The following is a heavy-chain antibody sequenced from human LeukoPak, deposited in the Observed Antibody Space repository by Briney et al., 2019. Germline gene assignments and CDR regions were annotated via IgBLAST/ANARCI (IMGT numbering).Heavy chain of an antibody. CDR2: ISSSGSTI. V-gene: IGHV3-48*03. D-gene: IGHD2-2*01. J-gene: IGHJ4*02. CDR1: GFTFSSYE. Sequence: PGGSLRLSCAASGFTFSSYEMNWVRQAPGKGLEWVSYISSSGSTIYYADSVKGRFTISRDNAKNSLCLQMNSLRAEDTAVYYCARVNDQLRTASDHWGQGTMVTVSS. CDR3: ARVNDQLRTASDH.